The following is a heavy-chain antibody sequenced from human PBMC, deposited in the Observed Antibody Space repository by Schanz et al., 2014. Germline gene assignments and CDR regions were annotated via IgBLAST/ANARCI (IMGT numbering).Heavy chain of an antibody. V-gene: IGHV3-23*03. CDR2: IYMDGSGR. CDR1: GFNFYTSA. J-gene: IGHJ4*02. Sequence: EVRLVESGGGLVQPGGSLRLSCVASGFNFYTSAMTWVRQAPGKGLEWVSRIYMDGSGRDYGDSVKGRFTISRDNSNNTLYLQMKSLRAEDTAVYYCAKYGGGYSYGFVEYWGQGILVTVSS. D-gene: IGHD5-18*01. CDR3: AKYGGGYSYGFVEY.